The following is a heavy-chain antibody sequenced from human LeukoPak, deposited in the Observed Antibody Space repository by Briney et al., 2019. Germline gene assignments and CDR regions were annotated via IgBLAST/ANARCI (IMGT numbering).Heavy chain of an antibody. D-gene: IGHD4-17*01. V-gene: IGHV3-48*04. CDR1: GFTFSSYS. J-gene: IGHJ3*02. CDR2: ISSSSSTI. Sequence: GGSLRLSCAASGFTFSSYSMNWVRQAPGKGLEWVSYISSSSSTIYYADSVKGRFTISRDNAKNSLYLQMNSLRAEDTAVYYCARDKMTTVKSYAFDIWGQGTMVTVSS. CDR3: ARDKMTTVKSYAFDI.